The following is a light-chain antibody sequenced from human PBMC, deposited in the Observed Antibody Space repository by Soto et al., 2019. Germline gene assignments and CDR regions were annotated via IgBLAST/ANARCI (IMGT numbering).Light chain of an antibody. CDR3: CSYAGSSTLV. Sequence: QSVLTQPASVSGSPGQSITIACTGTSSDVGSYNVVSWYQQHPGKFPRLMIYEGTKRPSGISNRFSGSKSGNTASLTISGLQAEDEAHYYCCSYAGSSTLVFGGGTQLTVL. CDR2: EGT. V-gene: IGLV2-23*01. J-gene: IGLJ2*01. CDR1: SSDVGSYNV.